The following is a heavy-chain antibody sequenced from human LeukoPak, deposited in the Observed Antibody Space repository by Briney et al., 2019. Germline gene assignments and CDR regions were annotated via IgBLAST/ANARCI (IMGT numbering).Heavy chain of an antibody. Sequence: SETLSLTCAVSGGSFSGYYWSWIRQPPGKGLEWIGEINHSGSTNYNPSLKSRVTISVDTSKNQFSLKLSSVTAADTAVYYCARDKSNYAYWGQGTLVTVSS. CDR2: INHSGST. J-gene: IGHJ4*02. CDR1: GGSFSGYY. D-gene: IGHD5-24*01. V-gene: IGHV4-34*01. CDR3: ARDKSNYAY.